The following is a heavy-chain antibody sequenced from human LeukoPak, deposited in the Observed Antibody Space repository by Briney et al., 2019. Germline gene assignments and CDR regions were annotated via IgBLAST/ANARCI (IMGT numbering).Heavy chain of an antibody. CDR3: AREFEAAAGY. D-gene: IGHD6-13*01. V-gene: IGHV1-2*02. CDR2: INPNSGGT. CDR1: GYTFTGYY. J-gene: IGHJ4*02. Sequence: ASVKVSCTASGYTFTGYYMHWVRQAPGQGLEWMGWINPNSGGTNYAQKFQGRVTMTRDTSISTAYMELSRLRSDDTAVYYCAREFEAAAGYWGQGTLVTVSS.